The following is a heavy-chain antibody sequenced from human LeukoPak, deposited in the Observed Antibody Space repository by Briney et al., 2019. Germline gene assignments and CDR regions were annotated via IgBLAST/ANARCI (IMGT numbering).Heavy chain of an antibody. D-gene: IGHD3-22*01. Sequence: ASVKVSCKASGYSFTSYYINWARQAPGQGLEWMGRINPNSGGTNYAQKFQGRVTMTRDTSISTAYMELSRLRSDDTAVYYCARGGKGRIDSCVSYWGQGTLVTVSS. CDR2: INPNSGGT. CDR1: GYSFTSYY. J-gene: IGHJ4*02. CDR3: ARGGKGRIDSCVSY. V-gene: IGHV1-2*06.